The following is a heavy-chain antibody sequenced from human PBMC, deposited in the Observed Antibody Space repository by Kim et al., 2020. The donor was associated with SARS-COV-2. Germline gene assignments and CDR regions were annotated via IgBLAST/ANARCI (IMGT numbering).Heavy chain of an antibody. V-gene: IGHV3-53*01. CDR1: GFSVSSNY. J-gene: IGHJ3*02. CDR3: ARLRRFGEFGHDAFDI. D-gene: IGHD3-10*01. Sequence: GGSLRLSCAASGFSVSSNYMNWVRQAPGKGLEWVSVIYSGGSTYYADSVKGRFTISRDNSKNTLYLQMNSLRAEDTAVYYCARLRRFGEFGHDAFDIWGQGTRLTVSS. CDR2: IYSGGST.